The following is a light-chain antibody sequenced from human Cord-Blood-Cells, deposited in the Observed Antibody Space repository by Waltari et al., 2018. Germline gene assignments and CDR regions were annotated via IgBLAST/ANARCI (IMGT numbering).Light chain of an antibody. CDR2: DAS. V-gene: IGKV3-11*01. J-gene: IGKJ3*01. CDR3: QQRRNWQFT. Sequence: DIVFTQSQATLSLSPGECATLSRRASQSVSTYLAWYHHTPGQTPKPLTYDASNRATGIPARFSGSGSGTDFTLTICSLEPEDFAVYYCQQRRNWQFTSGPGTQVDIK. CDR1: QSVSTY.